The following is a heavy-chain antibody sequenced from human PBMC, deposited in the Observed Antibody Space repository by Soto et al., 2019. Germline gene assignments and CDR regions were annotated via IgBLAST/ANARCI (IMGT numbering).Heavy chain of an antibody. V-gene: IGHV3-30-3*01. CDR1: GFTFDTYG. Sequence: QVHLVESGGGVAQPGRSLRLSCVASGFTFDTYGIHWVRQAPGKGLQWVALISYEGSNTYYADSVRGRFTISRDNSKNTLYLQINAQRPDDTGVYYCARVTPGNNLYYFSGLDVWGRGTSVTVSS. D-gene: IGHD1-1*01. CDR3: ARVTPGNNLYYFSGLDV. J-gene: IGHJ6*02. CDR2: ISYEGSNT.